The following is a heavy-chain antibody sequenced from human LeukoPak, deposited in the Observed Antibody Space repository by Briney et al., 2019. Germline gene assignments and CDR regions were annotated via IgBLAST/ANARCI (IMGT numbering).Heavy chain of an antibody. Sequence: PGGSLRLSCAASGFTFSSYAMSWVRQAPGKGLEWVSANSGSGGSTYYADSVKGRFTISRDNSKNTLYLQMNSLRAEDTAVYYCAKDGTWIQLWLIPVGAFDIWGQGTMVTVSS. CDR2: NSGSGGST. J-gene: IGHJ3*02. CDR1: GFTFSSYA. D-gene: IGHD5-18*01. CDR3: AKDGTWIQLWLIPVGAFDI. V-gene: IGHV3-23*01.